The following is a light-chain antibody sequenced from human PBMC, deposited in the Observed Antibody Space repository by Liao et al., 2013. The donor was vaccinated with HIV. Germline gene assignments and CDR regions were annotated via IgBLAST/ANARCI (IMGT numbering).Light chain of an antibody. CDR2: EDT. CDR3: QAWDSSTNYV. J-gene: IGLJ1*01. CDR1: KLGDQY. Sequence: SYELTQPPSVSVSPGQTASVTCSGDKLGDQYVSWYQQRPGQSPILVIYEDTKRPSGIPERFSGSNSGNTATLTISGTQALDEADYYCQAWDSSTNYVFGTGTQVTVL. V-gene: IGLV3-1*01.